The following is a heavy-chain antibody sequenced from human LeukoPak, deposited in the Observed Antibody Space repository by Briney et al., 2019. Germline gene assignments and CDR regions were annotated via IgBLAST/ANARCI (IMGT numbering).Heavy chain of an antibody. Sequence: ASVKVSCKASGGTFSSYAISWVRQAPGQGLEWMGGIIPIFGTANYAQKFQGRVTITADESTSTAYMELSSLRPEDTAVYYCARLKLQYYYDSSGRGGYFDYWGQGTLVTVSS. CDR1: GGTFSSYA. CDR2: IIPIFGTA. J-gene: IGHJ4*02. V-gene: IGHV1-69*01. CDR3: ARLKLQYYYDSSGRGGYFDY. D-gene: IGHD3-22*01.